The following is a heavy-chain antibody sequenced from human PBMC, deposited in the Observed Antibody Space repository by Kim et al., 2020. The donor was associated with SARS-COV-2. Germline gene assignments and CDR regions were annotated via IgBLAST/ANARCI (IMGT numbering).Heavy chain of an antibody. Sequence: ASVKVSCKASGYTFSGYYMHWVRQAPGQGLEWMGWINPNSGATTLTQKFQGRVTLTRDTSVSTMYMELNNLRSDDTAIYYCARDPPAAHYWGQGTLVTVS. CDR2: INPNSGAT. D-gene: IGHD6-25*01. V-gene: IGHV1-2*02. CDR1: GYTFSGYY. CDR3: ARDPPAAHY. J-gene: IGHJ4*02.